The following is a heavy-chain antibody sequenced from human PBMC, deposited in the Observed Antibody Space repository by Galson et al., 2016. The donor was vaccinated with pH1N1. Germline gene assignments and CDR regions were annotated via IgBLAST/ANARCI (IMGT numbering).Heavy chain of an antibody. Sequence: SLRLSCAASGFIVSRNYVSWVRQAPGKGLEWVSVISAGEITYYTDSVKGRFTISRDNSKNTVYLQMNSLRAEDTAVYYCARDSCFAREVCYDPPLWGQGTLVTVSS. D-gene: IGHD2-2*01. J-gene: IGHJ4*02. CDR3: ARDSCFAREVCYDPPL. CDR2: ISAGEIT. CDR1: GFIVSRNY. V-gene: IGHV3-66*01.